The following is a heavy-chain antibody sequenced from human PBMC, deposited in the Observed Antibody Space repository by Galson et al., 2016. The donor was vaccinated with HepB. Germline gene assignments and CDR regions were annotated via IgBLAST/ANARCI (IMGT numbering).Heavy chain of an antibody. D-gene: IGHD2-15*01. J-gene: IGHJ3*01. V-gene: IGHV1-69*04. Sequence: SVKVSCKASGGIFSSYSISWVRQAPGQGLEWMGRFIPVLRIANSAQKFQGRVTITADKSTNTAYMELSSLRSEDTAVYYCVRDDALGYRSGDKCRGAFDVWGQGTAVTVSA. CDR2: FIPVLRIA. CDR1: GGIFSSYS. CDR3: VRDDALGYRSGDKCRGAFDV.